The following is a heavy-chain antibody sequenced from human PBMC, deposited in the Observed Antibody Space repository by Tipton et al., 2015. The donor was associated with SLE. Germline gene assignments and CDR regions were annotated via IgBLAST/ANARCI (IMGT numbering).Heavy chain of an antibody. Sequence: QLVQSGGGVVQPGRSLRLSCAASGFTVSSNYMSWVRQAPGKGLEWVSVIYSGGSTYYADSVKGRFTISRDNSKNTLYLQMNSLRAEDTAVYYCARDRREGFGELSYWGQETLVTVSS. J-gene: IGHJ4*02. D-gene: IGHD3-10*01. CDR2: IYSGGST. CDR1: GFTVSSNY. V-gene: IGHV3-53*01. CDR3: ARDRREGFGELSY.